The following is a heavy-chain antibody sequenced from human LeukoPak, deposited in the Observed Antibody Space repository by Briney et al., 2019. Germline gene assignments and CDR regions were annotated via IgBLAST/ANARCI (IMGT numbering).Heavy chain of an antibody. Sequence: SQTLSLSCTVSGGTIGGCDYYWSWIRQPPGKGLEWIGYIYYSGSTYYNPSLNRRVTISVDTSKNQFSLKLSSVTAADTAVYYCARALEVVVVFDYWGQGTLVTVSS. V-gene: IGHV4-30-4*08. J-gene: IGHJ4*02. D-gene: IGHD3-22*01. CDR1: GGTIGGCDYY. CDR2: IYYSGST. CDR3: ARALEVVVVFDY.